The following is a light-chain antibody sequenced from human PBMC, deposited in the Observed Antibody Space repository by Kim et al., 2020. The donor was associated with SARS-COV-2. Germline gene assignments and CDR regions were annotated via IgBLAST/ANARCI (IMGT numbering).Light chain of an antibody. CDR3: QAWDSSTAWV. CDR1: KLGDKY. V-gene: IGLV3-1*01. J-gene: IGLJ2*01. CDR2: QDS. Sequence: ELTQPPSVSVSPGQTASITCSGDKLGDKYACWYQQKPGQSPVLIIYQDSKRPSGIPERFSGSNSGNTATLTISGTQAMDEADYYCQAWDSSTAWVFGG.